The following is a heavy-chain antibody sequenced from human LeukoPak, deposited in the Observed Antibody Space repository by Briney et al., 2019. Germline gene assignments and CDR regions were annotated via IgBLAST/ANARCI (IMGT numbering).Heavy chain of an antibody. CDR2: IIPIFGTA. J-gene: IGHJ4*02. CDR1: GGTFSSYA. D-gene: IGHD3-22*01. CDR3: ARGLYYYDSSGYYYVGGYYFDY. V-gene: IGHV1-69*13. Sequence: SVKVSCKASGGTFSSYAISWVRQATGQGLEWMGGIIPIFGTANYAQKFQGRVTITADESTSTAYMELSSLRSEDTAVYYCARGLYYYDSSGYYYVGGYYFDYWGQGTLVTVSS.